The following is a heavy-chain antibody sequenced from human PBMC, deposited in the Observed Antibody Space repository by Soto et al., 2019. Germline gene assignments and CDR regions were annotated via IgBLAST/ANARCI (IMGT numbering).Heavy chain of an antibody. J-gene: IGHJ4*02. CDR2: IYYSGST. V-gene: IGHV4-39*01. CDR3: ARQWLDPSFDY. CDR1: GGSISSSSYY. Sequence: QLQLQESGPGLVKPSETLSLTCTVSGGSISSSSYYWGWIRQPPGKGLEWIGSIYYSGSTYYNPSLKSRVTXSXXTPKNQFSLKLSSVTAADPAVYSCARQWLDPSFDYWGQGTLVTVSS. D-gene: IGHD6-19*01.